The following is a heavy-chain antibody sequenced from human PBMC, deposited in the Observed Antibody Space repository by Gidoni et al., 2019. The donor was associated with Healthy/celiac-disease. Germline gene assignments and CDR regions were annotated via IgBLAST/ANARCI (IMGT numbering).Heavy chain of an antibody. CDR2: IYYSGST. J-gene: IGHJ3*02. CDR3: ARGGVVSAFDI. Sequence: QVQLQESGPGLVKPSETLSLTCTVSGGSISSYYWSWIRQPPGKGLEWIGYIYYSGSTNYNPSLKSRVTISVDTSKNQFSLKLSSVTAADTAVYYCARGGVVSAFDIWGQGTMVTVSP. D-gene: IGHD3-3*01. CDR1: GGSISSYY. V-gene: IGHV4-59*01.